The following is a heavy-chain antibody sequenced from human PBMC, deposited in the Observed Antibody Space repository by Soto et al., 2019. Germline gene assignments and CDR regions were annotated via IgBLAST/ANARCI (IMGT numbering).Heavy chain of an antibody. J-gene: IGHJ4*02. D-gene: IGHD4-17*01. CDR3: ARGGYDYGDYAFDY. CDR1: GGSISSYY. CDR2: IYYSGST. Sequence: QVQLQESGPGLVKPSETLSLTCTVSGGSISSYYWSWIRQPPGKGLEWIGYIYYSGSTNYNPSLKSRVTISVDTSKNQFSLKLSSVTAADTAVYYCARGGYDYGDYAFDYWGQGTLVTVSS. V-gene: IGHV4-59*01.